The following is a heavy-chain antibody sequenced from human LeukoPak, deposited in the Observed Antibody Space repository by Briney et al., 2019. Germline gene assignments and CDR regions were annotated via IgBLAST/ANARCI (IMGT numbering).Heavy chain of an antibody. Sequence: PGESLRLSCAASGFTFSSYAMSWVRQAPGKGLEWVSAISGSGGSTYYADSVKGRFTISRDNSKNTLYLQMNSLRAEDTAVYYCAKRRGYYYDSSGSLFYWGQGTLVTVSS. D-gene: IGHD3-22*01. CDR1: GFTFSSYA. J-gene: IGHJ4*02. V-gene: IGHV3-23*01. CDR3: AKRRGYYYDSSGSLFY. CDR2: ISGSGGST.